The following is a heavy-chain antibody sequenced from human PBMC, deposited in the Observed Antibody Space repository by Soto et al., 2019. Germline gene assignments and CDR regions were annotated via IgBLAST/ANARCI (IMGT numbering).Heavy chain of an antibody. D-gene: IGHD2-2*01. Sequence: SETLSLTCAVYGGSFSGYYWSWIRQPPGKGLEWIGEINHSGSTNYNPSLKSRVTISVDTSKNQFSLKLSSVTAADTAVYYCASHCSSTSCHTKGGWFDPWGQGTLVNVSS. CDR3: ASHCSSTSCHTKGGWFDP. V-gene: IGHV4-34*01. CDR2: INHSGST. CDR1: GGSFSGYY. J-gene: IGHJ5*02.